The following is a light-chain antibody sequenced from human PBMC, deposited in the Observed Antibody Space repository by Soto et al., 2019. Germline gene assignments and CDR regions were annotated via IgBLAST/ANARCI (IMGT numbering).Light chain of an antibody. Sequence: EIVMTQSPATLSVSPGERATLSCRASQSVSSNLAWYQQKPGQAPRLLIYDASTRATGVPARFSGSGSGTAFTLTISSLQSEDFVLYYCQQYKNWPPEYTFGQGTKLEIK. CDR3: QQYKNWPPEYT. V-gene: IGKV3-15*01. CDR1: QSVSSN. CDR2: DAS. J-gene: IGKJ2*01.